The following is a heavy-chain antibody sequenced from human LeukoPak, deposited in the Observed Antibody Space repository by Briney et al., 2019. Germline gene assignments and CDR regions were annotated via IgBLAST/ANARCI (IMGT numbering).Heavy chain of an antibody. J-gene: IGHJ5*02. CDR1: GVSISSYY. Sequence: SETLSLTCSVSGVSISSYYWTWIRQPAGKGLEWIGRMYIGGSRNYNPSLKSRVTISIDTSKKQFYLKLSCVTAADTAVYYCARDLPRENSYAYGFWFDPWGQGTLVTVSS. CDR3: ARDLPRENSYAYGFWFDP. V-gene: IGHV4-4*07. CDR2: MYIGGSR. D-gene: IGHD3-16*01.